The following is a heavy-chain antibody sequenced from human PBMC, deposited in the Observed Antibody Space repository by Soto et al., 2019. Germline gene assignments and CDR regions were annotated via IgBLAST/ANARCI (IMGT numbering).Heavy chain of an antibody. Sequence: SETLSLTCTVSGGSVSGGSYYWNWIRQPPGKGLEWIGYIYFSGRTNYNPSLKSRVTISIDTSKNQFSLKLTSATAADTAVYYCSRDVDFDEEDVWGQGPTVTVSS. CDR2: IYFSGRT. CDR3: SRDVDFDEEDV. V-gene: IGHV4-61*01. J-gene: IGHJ6*02. CDR1: GGSVSGGSYY. D-gene: IGHD2-15*01.